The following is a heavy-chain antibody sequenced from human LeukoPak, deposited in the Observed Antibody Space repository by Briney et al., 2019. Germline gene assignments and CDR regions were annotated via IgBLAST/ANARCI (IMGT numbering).Heavy chain of an antibody. CDR3: AKAGRSSSWSLFDY. CDR1: GFTFSSYG. D-gene: IGHD6-13*01. V-gene: IGHV3-30*02. J-gene: IGHJ4*02. CDR2: IRYDGSNK. Sequence: GGTLRLSCAASGFTFSSYGMHWVRQAPGKGLEWVAFIRYDGSNKYYADSVKGRFTISRDNSKNTLYLQMNSLRAEDTAVYYCAKAGRSSSWSLFDYWGQGTLVTVSS.